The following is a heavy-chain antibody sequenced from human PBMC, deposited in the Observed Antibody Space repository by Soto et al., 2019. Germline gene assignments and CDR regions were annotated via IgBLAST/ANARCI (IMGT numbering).Heavy chain of an antibody. CDR1: YY. Sequence: YYCSRIIKKKGKGLEWIGEINHSGSTNYNPSLKSRVTISVDTSKNQFSLKLSSVTAADTAVYYCARGVTMVRGVSSSDYWGQGTLVTVSS. CDR3: ARGVTMVRGVSSSDY. V-gene: IGHV4-34*01. CDR2: INHSGST. J-gene: IGHJ4*02. D-gene: IGHD3-10*01.